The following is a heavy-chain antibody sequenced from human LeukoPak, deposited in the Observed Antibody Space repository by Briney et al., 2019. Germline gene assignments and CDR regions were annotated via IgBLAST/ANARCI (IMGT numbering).Heavy chain of an antibody. CDR1: GGSISSYY. CDR2: INHSGST. D-gene: IGHD6-13*01. Sequence: PSETLSLTCTVSGGSISSYYWSWIRQPPGKGLEWIGEINHSGSTNYNPSLKSRVTISVDTSKNQFPLKLSSVTAADTAVYYCARHYGYSSSWHDYWGQGTLVTVSS. CDR3: ARHYGYSSSWHDY. J-gene: IGHJ4*02. V-gene: IGHV4-34*01.